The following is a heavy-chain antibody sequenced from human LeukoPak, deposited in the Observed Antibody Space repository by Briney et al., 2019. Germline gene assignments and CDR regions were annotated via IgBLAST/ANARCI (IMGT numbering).Heavy chain of an antibody. CDR3: ARDRGSSGWDNWNWFDP. CDR2: INTNTGNP. Sequence: ASVKVSCKASGYTFTGYYMHWVRQAPGQGLEWMGWINTNTGNPTYAQGFTGRFVFSLDTSVSTAYLQISSLKAEDTAVYYCARDRGSSGWDNWNWFDPWGQGTLVTVSS. V-gene: IGHV7-4-1*02. CDR1: GYTFTGYY. D-gene: IGHD6-19*01. J-gene: IGHJ5*02.